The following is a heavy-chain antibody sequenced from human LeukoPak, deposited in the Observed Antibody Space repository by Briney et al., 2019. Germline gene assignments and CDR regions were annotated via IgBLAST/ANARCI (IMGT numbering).Heavy chain of an antibody. Sequence: GGSLRLSCAASGFTFSRLGMHWVRQAPGKGLEWVANIKQDGSEKYYVDSVKGRFTISRDNAKNSLYLQMNSLRAEDTAVYYCARDSYGFDYWGQGTLVTVSS. J-gene: IGHJ4*02. V-gene: IGHV3-7*01. CDR3: ARDSYGFDY. D-gene: IGHD3-10*01. CDR2: IKQDGSEK. CDR1: GFTFSRLG.